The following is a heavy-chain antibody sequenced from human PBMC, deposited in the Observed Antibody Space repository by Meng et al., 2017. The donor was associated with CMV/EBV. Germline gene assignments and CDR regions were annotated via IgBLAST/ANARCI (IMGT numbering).Heavy chain of an antibody. V-gene: IGHV3-30*04. CDR2: ISYDGSNK. CDR1: GFTFSSYA. J-gene: IGHJ4*02. CDR3: ARDARRWDYDILTGYYGNDY. D-gene: IGHD3-9*01. Sequence: GGSLRLSCAASGFTFSSYAMHWVRQAPGKGLEWVAVISYDGSNKYYADSVKGRFTISRDNSKNTLYLQMNSLRAEDTAVYYCARDARRWDYDILTGYYGNDYWGQGTLVTVSS.